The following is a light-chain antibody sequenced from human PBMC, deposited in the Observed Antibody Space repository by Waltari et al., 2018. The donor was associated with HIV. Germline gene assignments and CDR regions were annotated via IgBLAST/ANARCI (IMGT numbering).Light chain of an antibody. J-gene: IGKJ2*01. CDR2: GAS. Sequence: DIQMTQSPSSLSASVGDTVTITCRASANIATYLNWYHHKSGAAPKLLIYGASSLQNAVPSRFSGSGFGTHFSLTITSLQADDFGTYYCQQSYNTPCAFGQGTKLEV. V-gene: IGKV1-39*01. CDR3: QQSYNTPCA. CDR1: ANIATY.